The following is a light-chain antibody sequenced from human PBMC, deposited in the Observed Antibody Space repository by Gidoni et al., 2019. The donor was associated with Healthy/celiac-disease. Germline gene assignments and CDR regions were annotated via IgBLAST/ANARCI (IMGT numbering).Light chain of an antibody. CDR2: KDS. CDR3: QSADSSWV. Sequence: SYELTQPPSVSVSPGQTARITCSGDAFPKQYAYWYQQKPGQAPVLVIYKDSERPSGIPERFSGSSSGTTVTLTISGVQAEDEADYYCQSADSSWVFGGGTKLTVL. V-gene: IGLV3-25*03. J-gene: IGLJ3*02. CDR1: AFPKQY.